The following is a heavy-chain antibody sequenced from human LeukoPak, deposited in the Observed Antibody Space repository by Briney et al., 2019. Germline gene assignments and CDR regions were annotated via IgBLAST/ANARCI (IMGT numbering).Heavy chain of an antibody. J-gene: IGHJ4*02. V-gene: IGHV4-38-2*02. CDR3: RVAAADLSIYLDY. CDR2: IYHSGST. Sequence: SETLSLTCTVSGYSISSGYYWGWIRQPPGKGLEWIGSIYHSGSTYYNPSLKSRVTISVDTSKNQFSLKLSSVTAADTAVYYCRVAAADLSIYLDYWGQGTLVTVSS. D-gene: IGHD6-13*01. CDR1: GYSISSGYY.